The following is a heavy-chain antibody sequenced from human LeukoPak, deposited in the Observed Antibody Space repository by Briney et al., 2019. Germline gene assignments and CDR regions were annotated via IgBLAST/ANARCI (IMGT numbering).Heavy chain of an antibody. CDR1: GFTFDDYA. J-gene: IGHJ4*02. Sequence: GGSLRLSCAASGFTFDDYAMHWVRQAPGKGLECVSLISGDGGSTYYSDSVKGRFTISRDNSKNSLYLQMNSLRTEDTALYYCAKDMENYYDSSGYYQFDYWGQGTLVTVSS. CDR3: AKDMENYYDSSGYYQFDY. CDR2: ISGDGGST. D-gene: IGHD3-22*01. V-gene: IGHV3-43*02.